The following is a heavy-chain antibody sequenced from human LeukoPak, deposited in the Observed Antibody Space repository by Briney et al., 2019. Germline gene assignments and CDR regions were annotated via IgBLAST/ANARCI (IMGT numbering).Heavy chain of an antibody. CDR2: ISGSGGST. CDR3: AKRGYDTSGYYGYFDY. J-gene: IGHJ4*02. Sequence: GGSLRLSCAASGFTFSTYAMSWVRQAPGKGLEWVSVISGSGGSTYYADSVEGRFIISRDNSKDTLYLQMNSLRVEDTAAYYCAKRGYDTSGYYGYFDYWGQGTLVTVSS. V-gene: IGHV3-23*01. D-gene: IGHD3-22*01. CDR1: GFTFSTYA.